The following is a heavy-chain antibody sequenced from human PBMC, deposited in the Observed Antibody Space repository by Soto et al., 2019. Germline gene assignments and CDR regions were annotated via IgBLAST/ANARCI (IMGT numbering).Heavy chain of an antibody. CDR2: IYWDDDK. J-gene: IGHJ5*02. Sequence: QITLKESGPTLVKPTQTLTLTCTFSGFSLSTSGVGVGWIRQPPGKALEWLALIYWDDDKRYSPSLKSRLTITKDTSKNQVVLTMTNMDPVDTATYYCAHRLYDYVWGTNWFDPWGQGPLVTVSS. V-gene: IGHV2-5*02. CDR1: GFSLSTSGVG. D-gene: IGHD3-16*01. CDR3: AHRLYDYVWGTNWFDP.